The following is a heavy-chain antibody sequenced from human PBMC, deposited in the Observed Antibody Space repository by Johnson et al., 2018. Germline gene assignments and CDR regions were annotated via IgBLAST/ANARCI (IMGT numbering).Heavy chain of an antibody. CDR3: GKYGPGRLGGSGYPRDTFDI. J-gene: IGHJ3*02. Sequence: EVQLVESGGGLVKPGGSLRLSCAASGFTFSNAWMNWVRQAPGKGLVWVSCINSDGSSTTYADSVKGRFTISRDNSMNTLYLQMSSLGAEARAVYYCGKYGPGRLGGSGYPRDTFDIWGQGTMVTVSS. CDR1: GFTFSNAW. D-gene: IGHD3-22*01. CDR2: INSDGSST. V-gene: IGHV3-74*02.